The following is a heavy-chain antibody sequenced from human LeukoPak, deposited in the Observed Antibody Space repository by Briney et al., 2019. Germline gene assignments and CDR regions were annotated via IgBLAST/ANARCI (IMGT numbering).Heavy chain of an antibody. CDR3: TRDPRALDY. CDR2: IAYTGTI. CDR1: GFTFNRYS. V-gene: IGHV3-48*01. J-gene: IGHJ4*02. Sequence: VGSLRLSCAASGFTFNRYSMNCVRQAPGKGLEWVSYIAYTGTIHYADSLKGRFTISRDDAKNSLYLHMNTLRAEDTAVYYCTRDPRALDYWGQGTLVTVSS.